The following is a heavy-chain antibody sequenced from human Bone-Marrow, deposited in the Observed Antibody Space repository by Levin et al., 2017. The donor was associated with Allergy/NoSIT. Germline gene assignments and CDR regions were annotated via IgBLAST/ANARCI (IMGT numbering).Heavy chain of an antibody. CDR1: GGTFSRHP. Sequence: ASVKVSCKASGGTFSRHPITWVRQAPGQGLEWMGRIIPIPGIANYAQKFQGRVTITADTSTRTAYMELSGLRSEDTAVYYCATDWLDQRHAFDVWGQGTVVTVSS. D-gene: IGHD1/OR15-1a*01. J-gene: IGHJ3*01. CDR2: IIPIPGIA. V-gene: IGHV1-69*04. CDR3: ATDWLDQRHAFDV.